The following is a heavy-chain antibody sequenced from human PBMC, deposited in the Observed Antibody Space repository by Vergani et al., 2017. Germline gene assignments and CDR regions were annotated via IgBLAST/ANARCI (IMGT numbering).Heavy chain of an antibody. V-gene: IGHV3-21*01. J-gene: IGHJ4*02. D-gene: IGHD1-26*01. CDR1: GFTFSSYS. Sequence: EVQLVESGGGLVKPGSLRLSCAASGFTFSSYSMNWVRQAPGKGLEWVSSISSSSSYIYYADSVKGRFTISRDNAKNSLYLQMNSLRAEDTAVYYCARHWSGSYLSDYWGQGTLVTVSS. CDR2: ISSSSSYI. CDR3: ARHWSGSYLSDY.